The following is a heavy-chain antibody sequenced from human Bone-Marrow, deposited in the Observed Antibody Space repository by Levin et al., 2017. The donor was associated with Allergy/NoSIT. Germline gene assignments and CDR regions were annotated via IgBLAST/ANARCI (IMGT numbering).Heavy chain of an antibody. V-gene: IGHV3-30*03. D-gene: IGHD1-20*01. J-gene: IGHJ6*02. CDR1: GFTLYTYG. CDR3: ARSDRYTWKDGSYYYYGLDV. Sequence: GESLKISCAASGFTLYTYGMHWVRQAPGKGLEWVALISSDGNDRYNADSVKGRFTISRDNSKNTLYLDMNSLTVEDTAVYYCARSDRYTWKDGSYYYYGLDVWGQGTTVTVSS. CDR2: ISSDGNDR.